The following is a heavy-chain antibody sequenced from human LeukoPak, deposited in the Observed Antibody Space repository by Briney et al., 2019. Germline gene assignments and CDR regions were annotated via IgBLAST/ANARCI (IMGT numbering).Heavy chain of an antibody. J-gene: IGHJ4*02. CDR3: VRGGGTSWFDY. D-gene: IGHD6-13*01. CDR1: GYTFTRYN. CDR2: INPNSGAT. V-gene: IGHV1-2*02. Sequence: ASVKVSCKVSGYTFTRYNFHWVRQAPGQGLEWMGWINPNSGATNYAQKFQGRVTLTSDTSTSTAYMEVNGLRSDDTAVYSCVRGGGTSWFDYWGQGTSPTVSS.